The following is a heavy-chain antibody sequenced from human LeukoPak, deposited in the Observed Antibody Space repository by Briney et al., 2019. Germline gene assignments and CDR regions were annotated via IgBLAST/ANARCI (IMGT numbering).Heavy chain of an antibody. Sequence: ASVKVSCKASGYTFTGYYMHWVRQAPGQGLEWMGWINPNSGDTNYVQTFQGRVTMTRDMSISTAYMELSRLRSDDTAVYYCARSTGRFCSGYSCYGNDYWGQGTLVTVSS. CDR3: ARSTGRFCSGYSCYGNDY. J-gene: IGHJ4*02. CDR2: INPNSGDT. CDR1: GYTFTGYY. V-gene: IGHV1-2*02. D-gene: IGHD2-15*01.